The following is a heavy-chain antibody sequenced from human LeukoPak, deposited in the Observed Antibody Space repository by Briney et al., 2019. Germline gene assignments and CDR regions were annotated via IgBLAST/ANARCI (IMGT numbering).Heavy chain of an antibody. D-gene: IGHD3-16*01. CDR1: GDSVSNNNAA. CDR3: ASSSLRGSDAFDI. Sequence: SQTLSLTCAISGDSVSNNNAAWNWIRQSPSRGLEWLGRTYYRSKWYTDYAVSVSSRITINPEASKNQFSLQLNSVTPEDTAVYYCASSSLRGSDAFDIWGQGTMVTVSS. CDR2: TYYRSKWYT. V-gene: IGHV6-1*01. J-gene: IGHJ3*02.